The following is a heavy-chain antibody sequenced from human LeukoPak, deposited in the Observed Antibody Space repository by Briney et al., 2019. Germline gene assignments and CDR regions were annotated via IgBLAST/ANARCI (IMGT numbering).Heavy chain of an antibody. CDR2: ISSSSSYI. Sequence: GGSLRLSCAASGFTFSTYTMTWVRQAPGKGLEWVSSISSSSSYIYYADSVKGRFTISRDNAKNSLYLQMNSLRAEDTAVYYCAREPIGIYYDSSGPACDYWGQGTLVTVSS. J-gene: IGHJ4*02. CDR1: GFTFSTYT. V-gene: IGHV3-21*01. D-gene: IGHD3-22*01. CDR3: AREPIGIYYDSSGPACDY.